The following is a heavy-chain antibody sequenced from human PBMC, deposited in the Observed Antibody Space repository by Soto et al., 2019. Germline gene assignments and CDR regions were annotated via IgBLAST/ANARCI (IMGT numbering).Heavy chain of an antibody. J-gene: IGHJ4*02. CDR2: ISYDGSNK. CDR1: GLTFSSYG. D-gene: IGHD6-13*01. Sequence: PGGSLRLSCAASGLTFSSYGMHWVRQAPGKGLEWVAVISYDGSNKYYADSVKGRFTISRDNSKNTLYLQMNSLRAEDTAVYYCAKDLIAAAGTVLDYWGQGTLVTVSS. V-gene: IGHV3-30*18. CDR3: AKDLIAAAGTVLDY.